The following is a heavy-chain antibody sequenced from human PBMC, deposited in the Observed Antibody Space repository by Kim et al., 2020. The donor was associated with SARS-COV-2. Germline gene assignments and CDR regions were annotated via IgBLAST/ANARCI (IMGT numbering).Heavy chain of an antibody. CDR3: SRNPGLAWQSGGYIDY. Sequence: SETLSLTCTVSGGSITNNYWSWIRQPPGKGLEWIGYIYYSGSTNYNPSLRSRATISLDTSRSQFSLKLDSVTAADTALYYCSRNPGLAWQSGGYIDYLG. CDR1: GGSITNNY. CDR2: IYYSGST. V-gene: IGHV4-59*13. J-gene: IGHJ4*03. D-gene: IGHD1-26*01.